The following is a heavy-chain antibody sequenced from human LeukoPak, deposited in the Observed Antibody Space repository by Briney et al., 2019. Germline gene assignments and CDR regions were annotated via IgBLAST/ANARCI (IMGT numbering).Heavy chain of an antibody. CDR2: IYHSGST. D-gene: IGHD3-10*01. J-gene: IGHJ4*02. CDR3: ARGAHGVSDY. V-gene: IGHV4-38-2*02. CDR1: GYSISSGYY. Sequence: SETLSLTCTVSGYSISSGYYWGWIRQPPGKGLEWIGSIYHSGSTNYNPSLKSRVTISVDTSKNQFSLKLSSVTAADTAVYYCARGAHGVSDYWGQGTLVTVSS.